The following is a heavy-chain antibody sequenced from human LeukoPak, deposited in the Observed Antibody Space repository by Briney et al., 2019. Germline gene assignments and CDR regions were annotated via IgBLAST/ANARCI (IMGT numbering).Heavy chain of an antibody. CDR2: IIPIFGTA. J-gene: IGHJ6*02. CDR3: ARDPHSSSWYRYYGMDV. V-gene: IGHV1-69*05. Sequence: SVKVSCKASGGTFSSYAISWVRQAPGQGLEWMGGIIPIFGTANYAQKFQGRVTMTTDTSTSTAHMELRSLRSDDTAVYYCARDPHSSSWYRYYGMDVWGQGTTVTVSS. CDR1: GGTFSSYA. D-gene: IGHD6-13*01.